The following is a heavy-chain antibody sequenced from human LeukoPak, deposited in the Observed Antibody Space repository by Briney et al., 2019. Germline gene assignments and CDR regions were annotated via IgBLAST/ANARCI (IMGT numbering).Heavy chain of an antibody. Sequence: ASVKVSCKASGGTFSSYVINWLRQAPGQGLEWMGGIIPIFGAANYTQKFQGRVTITADESTSTAYMELSSLRSDDTAVYHCARDQRLEMATMKFDYWGQGTLVTVSS. CDR3: ARDQRLEMATMKFDY. CDR1: GGTFSSYV. V-gene: IGHV1-69*13. D-gene: IGHD5-24*01. J-gene: IGHJ4*02. CDR2: IIPIFGAA.